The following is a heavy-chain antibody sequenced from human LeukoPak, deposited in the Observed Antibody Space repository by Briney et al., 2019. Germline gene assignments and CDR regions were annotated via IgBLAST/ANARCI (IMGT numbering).Heavy chain of an antibody. J-gene: IGHJ4*02. CDR3: ARGVARSSKFHFSYYFDY. CDR2: IYHSGST. V-gene: IGHV4-4*02. Sequence: PSETLSLTCAVSGGSISSSNWWSWVRQPPGKGLEWIGEIYHSGSTYYNPSLKSRVTISVDTSKNQFSLNLSSVTAADTAVYYCARGVARSSKFHFSYYFDYWGQGTLVTVSS. CDR1: GGSISSSNW. D-gene: IGHD6-6*01.